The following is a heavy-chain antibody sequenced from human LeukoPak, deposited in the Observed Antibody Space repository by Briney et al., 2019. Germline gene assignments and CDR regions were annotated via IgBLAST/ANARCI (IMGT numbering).Heavy chain of an antibody. D-gene: IGHD3-10*01. J-gene: IGHJ5*02. CDR2: IYYSGST. CDR1: GGSISSYY. V-gene: IGHV4-59*01. Sequence: SETLSLTCTVSGGSISSYYWSWLRQPPGKGLEWIGYIYYSGSTNYNPSLKSRVTISVDTSKNQFSLKLTSVTAADTAVYFCARGGYYGSGNDFRFDPWGQGTLVTVSS. CDR3: ARGGYYGSGNDFRFDP.